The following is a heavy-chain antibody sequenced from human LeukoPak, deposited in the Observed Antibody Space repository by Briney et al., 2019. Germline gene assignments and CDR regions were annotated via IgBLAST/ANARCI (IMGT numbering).Heavy chain of an antibody. Sequence: GGSLRLSCAASGFTFSSYWMHWVRHAPGKGLVWVSRINTDGSSTSYADSVKGRFTISRDNAKNTLYLQMNSLRAEDTAVYYCARGAHGDAFDIWGQGTMVTVSS. CDR1: GFTFSSYW. V-gene: IGHV3-74*01. CDR3: ARGAHGDAFDI. J-gene: IGHJ3*02. CDR2: INTDGSST.